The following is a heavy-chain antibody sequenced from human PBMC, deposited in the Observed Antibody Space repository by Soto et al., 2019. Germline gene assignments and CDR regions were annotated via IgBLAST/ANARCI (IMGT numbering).Heavy chain of an antibody. V-gene: IGHV3-23*01. CDR2: IGGSGDT. CDR1: GFTFSRYP. D-gene: IGHD3-22*01. J-gene: IGHJ4*02. Sequence: EVPLLQSGGGLVQPGGGSLRLSCVASGFTFSRYPFSWVRQTPEKGLEWVSAIGGSGDTYYADSVRGRFTSSRDNSKITLCLQMNRLRAEDAAIYYCARHDDSSGFFTDFDYWGQGTRVTVSS. CDR3: ARHDDSSGFFTDFDY.